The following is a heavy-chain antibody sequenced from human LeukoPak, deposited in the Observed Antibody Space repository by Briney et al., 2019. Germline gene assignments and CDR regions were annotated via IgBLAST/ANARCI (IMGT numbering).Heavy chain of an antibody. D-gene: IGHD3-22*01. CDR2: INPDSGDT. V-gene: IGHV1-2*02. Sequence: ASVKVSCKASGYRFTGHYIHWVRQAPGQGLEWMGWINPDSGDTNHAQTSQGRVTMTRDTSISTVYLELSSLTSDDTAVYYCARDPVRGYYYGLEYYFDYWGQVTLVTVSS. J-gene: IGHJ4*02. CDR3: ARDPVRGYYYGLEYYFDY. CDR1: GYRFTGHY.